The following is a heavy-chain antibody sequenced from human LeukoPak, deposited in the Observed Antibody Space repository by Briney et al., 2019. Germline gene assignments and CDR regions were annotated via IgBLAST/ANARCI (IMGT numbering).Heavy chain of an antibody. CDR3: ARVLRGGYSSGWYTGNYYYYMDV. J-gene: IGHJ6*03. CDR2: INHSGST. V-gene: IGHV4-34*01. Sequence: SETLSLTCAVYGGSFSGYYWSWIRQPPGKGLEWIGEINHSGSTNYNTSLKSRVTISVDTSKNQFSLKLSSVTAADTAVYYCARVLRGGYSSGWYTGNYYYYMDVWGKGTTVTVSS. CDR1: GGSFSGYY. D-gene: IGHD6-19*01.